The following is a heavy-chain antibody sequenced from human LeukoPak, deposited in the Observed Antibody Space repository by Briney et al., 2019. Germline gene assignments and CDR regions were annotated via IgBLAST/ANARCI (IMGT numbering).Heavy chain of an antibody. CDR1: GGSISSGGYY. V-gene: IGHV4-31*03. Sequence: KPSQTLSLTCTVSGGSISSGGYYWSWIRQHPGKGLEWIGYIYYSGSTYYNPSLKSRVTISVDTSKHQFSLKLSSVTAADTAVYYCARGFSYGGNLRYWGQGTLVTVSS. CDR2: IYYSGST. D-gene: IGHD4-23*01. CDR3: ARGFSYGGNLRY. J-gene: IGHJ4*02.